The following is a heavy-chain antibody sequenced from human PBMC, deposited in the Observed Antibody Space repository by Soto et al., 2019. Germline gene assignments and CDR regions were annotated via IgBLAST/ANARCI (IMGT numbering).Heavy chain of an antibody. Sequence: PGGSLRLSCAASGFTFSSYAMHWVRQALGKGLEWVAVISYDGSNKYYADSVKGRFTISRDNSKNTLYLQMNSLRAEDTAVYYCARDTYNWHDVDSAFDIWGQGTMVTVSS. D-gene: IGHD1-20*01. CDR1: GFTFSSYA. V-gene: IGHV3-30-3*01. CDR2: ISYDGSNK. J-gene: IGHJ3*02. CDR3: ARDTYNWHDVDSAFDI.